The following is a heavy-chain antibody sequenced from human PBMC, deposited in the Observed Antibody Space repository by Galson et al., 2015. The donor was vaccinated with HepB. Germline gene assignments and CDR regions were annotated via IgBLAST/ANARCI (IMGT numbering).Heavy chain of an antibody. CDR3: VREQYGDDDAFDI. J-gene: IGHJ3*02. D-gene: IGHD4-17*01. Sequence: SLRLSCAASGFTFSSYWMSWVRQAPGKGLEWVGVIWYDGSNKYYSDSVKDRFTISRDNSKDRMHLEMNSLRAEDTAVYYCVREQYGDDDAFDIWGQGTMVTVSS. CDR2: IWYDGSNK. V-gene: IGHV3-33*08. CDR1: GFTFSSYW.